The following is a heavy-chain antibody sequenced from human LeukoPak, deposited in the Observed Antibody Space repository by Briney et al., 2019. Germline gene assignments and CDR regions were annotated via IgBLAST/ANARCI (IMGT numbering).Heavy chain of an antibody. V-gene: IGHV4-39*07. J-gene: IGHJ5*02. Sequence: SETLSLTCTVSGDSISGSNYHWGWIRLPPGKGLEWLGTVHHTGRAFYNPSLRGRTTVSVDTSKNEFSLKLTSVTAADTAVYYCAREPDAWGQGILVIVSS. CDR2: VHHTGRA. CDR1: GDSISGSNYH. CDR3: AREPDA.